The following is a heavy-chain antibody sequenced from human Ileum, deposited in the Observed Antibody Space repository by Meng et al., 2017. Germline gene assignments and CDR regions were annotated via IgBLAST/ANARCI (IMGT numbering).Heavy chain of an antibody. CDR1: GFTFSSHW. Sequence: GGSLRLPCAASGFTFSSHWMHWVRQAPGKGLVWVSRVNSDGTNIGYADSVKGRFTISRNNAKNTLYLQLKSLRTDDTALYYCARGGPYSTSSFDYWGQGTLVTVSS. D-gene: IGHD6-6*01. CDR3: ARGGPYSTSSFDY. V-gene: IGHV3-74*01. CDR2: VNSDGTNI. J-gene: IGHJ4*02.